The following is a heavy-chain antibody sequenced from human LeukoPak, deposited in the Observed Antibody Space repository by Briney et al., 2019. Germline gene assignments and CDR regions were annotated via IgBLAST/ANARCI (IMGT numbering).Heavy chain of an antibody. CDR1: GFTFSSYG. CDR3: ASLSYYDLSGYFY. J-gene: IGHJ4*02. V-gene: IGHV3-30*02. Sequence: GSLRLSCAGSGFTFSSYGFHWVRQAPGKGLEWVAFIQYDGSDKYYPDSVQGRFTISRDNSKDTLYLQMNSLRAEDTAAYYCASLSYYDLSGYFYWGQGTLVTVSS. CDR2: IQYDGSDK. D-gene: IGHD3-22*01.